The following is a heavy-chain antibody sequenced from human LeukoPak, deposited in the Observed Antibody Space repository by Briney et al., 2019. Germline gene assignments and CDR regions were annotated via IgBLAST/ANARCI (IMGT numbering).Heavy chain of an antibody. D-gene: IGHD2-2*02. CDR2: ISGSGGST. Sequence: GGSLRLSCAASGFTFSSYAMSWVRQAPGKGLEWVSAISGSGGSTYYADSVKGRFTISRDNSKNTLYLQMNSLRAEDTAVYYCAKARGYCSSTSCYTNFDYWGQGTLVTVSS. CDR1: GFTFSSYA. J-gene: IGHJ4*02. V-gene: IGHV3-23*01. CDR3: AKARGYCSSTSCYTNFDY.